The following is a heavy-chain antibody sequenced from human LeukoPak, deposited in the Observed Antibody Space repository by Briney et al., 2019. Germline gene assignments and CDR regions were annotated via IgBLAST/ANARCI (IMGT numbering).Heavy chain of an antibody. CDR2: SYPGDSDT. D-gene: IGHD3-10*01. J-gene: IGHJ4*02. CDR1: GYSFTSYW. CDR3: ARQMKLTMVRGSPKYPDFDY. Sequence: GESLKISCKGSGYSFTSYWIGWVRQMPGKGLEWMGISYPGDSDTRYSPSFQGQVTISADKSFSAAYLQWSSLKASDTAMYYCARQMKLTMVRGSPKYPDFDYWGQGTLVTVSS. V-gene: IGHV5-51*01.